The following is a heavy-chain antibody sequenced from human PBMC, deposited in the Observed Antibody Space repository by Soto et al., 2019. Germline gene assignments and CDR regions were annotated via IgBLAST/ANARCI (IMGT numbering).Heavy chain of an antibody. V-gene: IGHV3-21*01. Sequence: PGGSLRLSCAASGFTFSSYSMNWVRQAPGKGLEWVSSISSSSSYIYYADSVKGRFTISRDNAKNSLYLQMNSLRAEDTAVYYCARDEYYYDSSGHNAFDIWGQGTMVTVS. D-gene: IGHD3-22*01. J-gene: IGHJ3*02. CDR2: ISSSSSYI. CDR1: GFTFSSYS. CDR3: ARDEYYYDSSGHNAFDI.